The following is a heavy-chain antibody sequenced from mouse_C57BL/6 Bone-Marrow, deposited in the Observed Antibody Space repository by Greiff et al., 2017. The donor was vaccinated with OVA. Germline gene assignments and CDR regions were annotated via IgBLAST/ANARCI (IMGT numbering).Heavy chain of an antibody. CDR3: ASGNSSGHYYAMDY. D-gene: IGHD1-1*01. CDR1: GYTFTSYW. J-gene: IGHJ4*01. V-gene: IGHV1-69*01. Sequence: QVQLQQPGAELVMPGASVKLSCKASGYTFTSYWMHWVKQRPGQGLEWIGEIDPSDSYTNYNQKFKGKSTLTVDKSSRTAYMQLSSLTSEDSAVYYCASGNSSGHYYAMDYWGQGTSVTVSS. CDR2: IDPSDSYT.